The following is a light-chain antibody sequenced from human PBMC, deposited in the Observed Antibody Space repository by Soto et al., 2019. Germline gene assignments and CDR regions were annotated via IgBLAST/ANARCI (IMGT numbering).Light chain of an antibody. V-gene: IGLV2-8*01. J-gene: IGLJ1*01. Sequence: QSVLTQPPSASGSPGQSVTVSCTGTSSDIGAYNYVSWYQLHPGKAPKVIISEVNKRPSGVPDRFSGSKSGNTASLTISGLQAEDEADYFCSSYAGTTIPYVFGTGTKVTVL. CDR1: SSDIGAYNY. CDR2: EVN. CDR3: SSYAGTTIPYV.